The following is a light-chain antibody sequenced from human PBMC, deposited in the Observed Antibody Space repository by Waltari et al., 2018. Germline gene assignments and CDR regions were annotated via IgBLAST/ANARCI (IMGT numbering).Light chain of an antibody. J-gene: IGKJ1*01. CDR2: AAS. CDR1: QGIGTY. V-gene: IGKV1D-13*01. Sequence: IQMTQSPSSLSASAGDRVTITCRASQGIGTYLNWFRQKPGKPPKRLIFAASSLEGGVPSRFSGSGSGTDFTLTISSLQPDDFATYYCLHYNNNPWTFGQGTKVEIK. CDR3: LHYNNNPWT.